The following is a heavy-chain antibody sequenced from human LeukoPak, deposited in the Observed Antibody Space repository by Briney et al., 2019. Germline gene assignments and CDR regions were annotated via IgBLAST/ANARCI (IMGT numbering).Heavy chain of an antibody. J-gene: IGHJ5*02. Sequence: SSAKVSCKASGGTFSSYAISWVRQAPGQGLEWMGRIIPIFGIANYAQKFQGRVTITADKSTSTAYMELSSLRSEDTAVYYCARDETEGYSSGWYLGWFDPWGQGTLVTVSS. D-gene: IGHD6-19*01. CDR3: ARDETEGYSSGWYLGWFDP. V-gene: IGHV1-69*04. CDR1: GGTFSSYA. CDR2: IIPIFGIA.